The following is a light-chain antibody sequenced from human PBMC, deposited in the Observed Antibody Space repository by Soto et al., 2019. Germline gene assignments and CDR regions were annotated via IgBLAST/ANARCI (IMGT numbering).Light chain of an antibody. J-gene: IGLJ2*01. CDR3: QSYDISLNVVL. Sequence: QPVLTQPPSVSGAPGQRATISCTGSSSNIGAGYDVHWYQQLPGAAPKLLINGNTNRPSGVPDRFSGSKSGTSASLAITGLQAEDEGDYYCQSYDISLNVVLFGGGTKLTVL. CDR1: SSNIGAGYD. V-gene: IGLV1-40*01. CDR2: GNT.